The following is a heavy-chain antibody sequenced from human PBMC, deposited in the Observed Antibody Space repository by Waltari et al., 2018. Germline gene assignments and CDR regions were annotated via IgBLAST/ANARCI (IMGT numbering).Heavy chain of an antibody. CDR3: ARENRQWLAPEPYYFDY. V-gene: IGHV3-30*10. CDR2: LSYDGSNK. J-gene: IGHJ4*02. D-gene: IGHD6-19*01. Sequence: QVQLVESGGGVVQPGRSVRLSCAASGFVFSTYALYLVRQAPGKGLELVAVLSYDGSNKYYTDSLKGRFTISRDNSKNTMYLQMDSLRTDDTAVYYCARENRQWLAPEPYYFDYWGRGTLVTVTS. CDR1: GFVFSTYA.